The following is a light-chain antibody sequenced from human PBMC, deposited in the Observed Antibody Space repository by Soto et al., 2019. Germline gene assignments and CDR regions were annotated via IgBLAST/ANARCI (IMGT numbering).Light chain of an antibody. J-gene: IGKJ5*01. V-gene: IGKV1-9*01. Sequence: DIQLTQSPSFLSASVGDRVTITCRASQGISSYLAWYQQKPGKAPKLLIYAASTLQSGVPLRFSGSGSGTSFTLTISSLQPEDVATYYCQQLLSYPITFGQGTRLEIK. CDR1: QGISSY. CDR2: AAS. CDR3: QQLLSYPIT.